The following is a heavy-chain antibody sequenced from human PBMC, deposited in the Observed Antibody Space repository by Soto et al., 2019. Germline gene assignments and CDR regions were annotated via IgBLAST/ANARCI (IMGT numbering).Heavy chain of an antibody. CDR2: ILHDGSNR. CDR1: GFTFSNYA. J-gene: IGHJ4*02. CDR3: ASGGNGDRLYLFDQ. V-gene: IGHV3-30-3*01. Sequence: QVQLVESGGGVVQPGRSLGLSCAAFGFTFSNYAMHWVRQAPGKGLEWVAVILHDGSNRFYADSAQGRFTISRDNSQNTLFLQMNSLRSDDTAVYYCASGGNGDRLYLFDQWGQGTLVTVSS. D-gene: IGHD3-3*01.